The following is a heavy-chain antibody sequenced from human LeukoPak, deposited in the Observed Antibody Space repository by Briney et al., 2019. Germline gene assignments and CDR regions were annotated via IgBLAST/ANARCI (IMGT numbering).Heavy chain of an antibody. V-gene: IGHV3-23*01. CDR1: GFTFSSYA. Sequence: PGGSLRLSCAASGFTFSSYAMSWVRQAPGKGLEWVSAISGSGGSTYYADSVKGRFTISRDNSKNTLYLQMNSLRAEDTAVYYCAKLPLWDDILTGYYDAFDIWGQGTMVTVSS. D-gene: IGHD3-9*01. CDR3: AKLPLWDDILTGYYDAFDI. CDR2: ISGSGGST. J-gene: IGHJ3*02.